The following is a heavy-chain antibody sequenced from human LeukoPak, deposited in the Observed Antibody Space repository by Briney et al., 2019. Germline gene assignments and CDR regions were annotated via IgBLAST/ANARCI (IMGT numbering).Heavy chain of an antibody. Sequence: PGGSLRLSCAASGFTFSSYAISWVRQAPGKGLEWVSAISGSGGSTYYADSVKGRFTISRDNSKNTLYLQMNSLRAEDTAVYYCAKDPITMIVVAGTNFLDYWGQGTLVTVSS. CDR3: AKDPITMIVVAGTNFLDY. V-gene: IGHV3-23*01. J-gene: IGHJ4*02. D-gene: IGHD3-22*01. CDR2: ISGSGGST. CDR1: GFTFSSYA.